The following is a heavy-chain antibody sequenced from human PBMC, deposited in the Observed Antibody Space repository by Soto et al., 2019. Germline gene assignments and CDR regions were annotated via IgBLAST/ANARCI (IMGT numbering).Heavy chain of an antibody. CDR1: GYSFTSHY. Sequence: ASVKVSCKAIGYSFTSHYMHWVRQAPGQGLEWMGTIFPGGVNIAYARKFKGRVTMTKDTSTSTVYMELSSLTSDDTAVYYCARDQSWHDLVRWFDPWGQGTLVTVSS. D-gene: IGHD3-10*01. CDR2: IFPGGVNI. CDR3: ARDQSWHDLVRWFDP. V-gene: IGHV1-46*03. J-gene: IGHJ5*02.